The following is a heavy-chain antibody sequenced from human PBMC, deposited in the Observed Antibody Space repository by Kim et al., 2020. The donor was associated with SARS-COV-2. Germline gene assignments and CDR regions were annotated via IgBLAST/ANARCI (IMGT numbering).Heavy chain of an antibody. Sequence: NSDPSLKSRVTISVDTSKNQFSLKLSSVTAADTAVYYCARVTGTTNLLDYWGQGTLVTVSS. CDR3: ARVTGTTNLLDY. D-gene: IGHD1-7*01. V-gene: IGHV4-34*01. J-gene: IGHJ4*02.